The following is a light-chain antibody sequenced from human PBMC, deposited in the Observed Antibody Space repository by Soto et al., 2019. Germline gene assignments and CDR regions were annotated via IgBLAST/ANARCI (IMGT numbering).Light chain of an antibody. J-gene: IGKJ2*01. CDR2: GAS. CDR1: QSVSSSY. Sequence: EIVLTQSPGTLSLSPGERATLSCRASQSVSSSYLAWYQQKPGQAPRLLIYGASSRATRIPDRFSGSGSGTDFALTISRLEPEDFAVYYCQRFGKSPPYTFGQGTKLVIK. V-gene: IGKV3-20*01. CDR3: QRFGKSPPYT.